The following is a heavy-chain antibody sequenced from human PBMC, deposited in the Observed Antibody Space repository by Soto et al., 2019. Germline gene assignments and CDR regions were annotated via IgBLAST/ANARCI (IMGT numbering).Heavy chain of an antibody. V-gene: IGHV4-39*01. Sequence: SETLSLTCTVSGASISSSNYYWGWIRQPPGKGLEWIGNIYYSGSTYYNPSLKSRVTISIDRSKNQFSLKLSSVTAADTAVYCCATAWGDYYDILTGPCDWGQGTLVTVSS. D-gene: IGHD3-9*01. J-gene: IGHJ4*02. CDR1: GASISSSNYY. CDR2: IYYSGST. CDR3: ATAWGDYYDILTGPCD.